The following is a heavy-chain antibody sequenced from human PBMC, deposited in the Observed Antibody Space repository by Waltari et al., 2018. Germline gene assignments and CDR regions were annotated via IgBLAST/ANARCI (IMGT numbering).Heavy chain of an antibody. Sequence: QVQLQESGPGLVKPSETLSLTCAVSGYSISSGYYWGWIRQPPGKGLEWIGSIYHSGSTYDNPSLKSRVNISVGTSKNQFSLKLSSVTAADTAVYYWARLVFEYSSSWYVPNWFDPWGQGTLVTVSS. D-gene: IGHD6-13*01. V-gene: IGHV4-38-2*01. CDR2: IYHSGST. CDR3: ARLVFEYSSSWYVPNWFDP. CDR1: GYSISSGYY. J-gene: IGHJ5*02.